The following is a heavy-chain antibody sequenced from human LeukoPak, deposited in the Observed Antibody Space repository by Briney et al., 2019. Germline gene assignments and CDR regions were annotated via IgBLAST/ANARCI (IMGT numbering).Heavy chain of an antibody. CDR1: RYTLTELS. D-gene: IGHD3/OR15-3a*01. CDR3: ATYSDFWSGYSRYYYMDV. V-gene: IGHV1-24*01. J-gene: IGHJ6*03. Sequence: ASVKVSCKVSRYTLTELSMHWVRQAPGKGLEWMGGFDPEDGETIYAQKFQGRVTMTEDTSTDTAYMELSSLRSEDTAVYYCATYSDFWSGYSRYYYMDVWGKGTTVTVSS. CDR2: FDPEDGET.